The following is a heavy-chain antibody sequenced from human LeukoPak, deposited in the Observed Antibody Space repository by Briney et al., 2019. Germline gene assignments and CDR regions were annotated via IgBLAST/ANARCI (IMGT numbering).Heavy chain of an antibody. CDR1: GYTFTSYG. CDR3: ARDSVCSGGSCYSHYFDY. V-gene: IGHV1-18*04. Sequence: ASVKVSCKASGYTFTSYGISWVRQAPGQGLEWMGWISAYNGNTNHAQKLQGRVTMTTDTSTSTAYMELRSLRSDDTAVYYCARDSVCSGGSCYSHYFDYWGQGTLVTVSS. CDR2: ISAYNGNT. D-gene: IGHD2-15*01. J-gene: IGHJ4*02.